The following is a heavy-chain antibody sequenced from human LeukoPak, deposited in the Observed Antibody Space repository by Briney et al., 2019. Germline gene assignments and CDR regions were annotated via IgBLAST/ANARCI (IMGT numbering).Heavy chain of an antibody. CDR2: VYSSGGT. CDR1: GGSISFSDNY. J-gene: IGHJ4*02. D-gene: IGHD3-22*01. V-gene: IGHV4-39*01. CDR3: VRASIYVIED. Sequence: SETLSLTCTVSGGSISFSDNYWGWIRQPPGKGLEWIGSVYSSGGTYYSPSLMSRVTLSIDTSKNQFSLKLSSLTAADTAIYYCVRASIYVIEDWGQGTLVTVSS.